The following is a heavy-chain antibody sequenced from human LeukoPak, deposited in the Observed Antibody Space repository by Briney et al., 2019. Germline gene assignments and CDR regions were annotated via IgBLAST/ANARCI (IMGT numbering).Heavy chain of an antibody. V-gene: IGHV4-59*01. J-gene: IGHJ5*02. D-gene: IGHD3-10*01. CDR2: IYYSGST. Sequence: PSETLSLTCGVYGGSFRGYYWSWIRQPPGKGLEWIGYIYYSGSTNYNPSLKSRVTISVDTSKNQFSLKLSSVIAADTAVYYCARAVRDRGVILPWFDPWGQGTLVTVSS. CDR3: ARAVRDRGVILPWFDP. CDR1: GGSFRGYY.